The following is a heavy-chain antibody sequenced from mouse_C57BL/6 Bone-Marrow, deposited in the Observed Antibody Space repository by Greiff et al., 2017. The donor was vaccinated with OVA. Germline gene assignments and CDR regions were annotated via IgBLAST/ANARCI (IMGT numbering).Heavy chain of an antibody. CDR2: IYPGDGDT. V-gene: IGHV1-82*01. CDR3: AREYDYYAMDY. Sequence: QVQLKQSGPELVKPGASVKISCKASGYAFSSSWMNWVKQRPGKGLEWIGRIYPGDGDTNYNGKFKGKATLTADKSSSTAYMQLSSLTSEDSAVYFCAREYDYYAMDYWGQGTSVTVSS. J-gene: IGHJ4*01. CDR1: GYAFSSSW. D-gene: IGHD5-2*01.